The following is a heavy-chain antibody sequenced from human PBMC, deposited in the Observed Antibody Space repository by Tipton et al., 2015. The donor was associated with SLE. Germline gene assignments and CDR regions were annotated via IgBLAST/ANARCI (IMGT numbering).Heavy chain of an antibody. D-gene: IGHD2-2*01. J-gene: IGHJ6*03. CDR2: IYTSGST. Sequence: LRLSCTVSGGSISSGSYYWSWIRQPAGKGLEWIGRIYTSGSTNYSPSLKSRFTISVDTSKNQFSLKLSSVTAADTAVYYCARGDMVVVPAAGGGCYYYMDVSGKGGTVTVSS. CDR3: ARGDMVVVPAAGGGCYYYMDV. CDR1: GGSISSGSYY. V-gene: IGHV4-61*02.